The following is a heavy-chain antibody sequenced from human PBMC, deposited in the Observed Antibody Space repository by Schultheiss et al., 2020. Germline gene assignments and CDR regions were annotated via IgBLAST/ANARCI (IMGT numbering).Heavy chain of an antibody. CDR3: ARDHYDSSVFDY. J-gene: IGHJ4*02. V-gene: IGHV3-23*01. CDR2: ISGSGGST. CDR1: GFTFQQSA. Sequence: GGSLRLSCVASGFTFQQSAMSWVRQAPGKGLDWVSAISGSGGSTYYADSVKGRFTISRDNSKNTLYLQMNSLRAEDTAVYYCARDHYDSSVFDYWGQGTLVTVSS. D-gene: IGHD3-22*01.